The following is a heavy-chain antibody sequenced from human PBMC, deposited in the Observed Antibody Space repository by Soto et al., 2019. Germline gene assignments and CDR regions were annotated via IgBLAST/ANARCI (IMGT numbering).Heavy chain of an antibody. D-gene: IGHD2-21*02. V-gene: IGHV3-49*04. CDR3: TRRAYCGGDCYFYYYYGMDV. CDR1: GFTFGDYA. CDR2: IRSKAYGGTT. Sequence: PGGSLRLSCTASGFTFGDYAMSWVRQAPGKGLEWVGFIRSKAYGGTTEYAASVKGRFTISRDDSKSIAYLQMNSLKTEDTAVYYCTRRAYCGGDCYFYYYYGMDVWGQGTTVT. J-gene: IGHJ6*02.